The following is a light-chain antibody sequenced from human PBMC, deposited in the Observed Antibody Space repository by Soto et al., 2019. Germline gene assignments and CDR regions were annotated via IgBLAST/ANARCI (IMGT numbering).Light chain of an antibody. J-gene: IGKJ2*02. V-gene: IGKV3-11*01. CDR1: QNVGNN. CDR2: AAS. Sequence: EIVLTQSPGTLSLSPGESATLSCRASQNVGNNLAWYQQKSGQAPRLLIYAASDRATGVPARFSGRMSGTDFTLTISSLEPEDFATYFCQQRSRWPRGTFGRGTKLE. CDR3: QQRSRWPRGT.